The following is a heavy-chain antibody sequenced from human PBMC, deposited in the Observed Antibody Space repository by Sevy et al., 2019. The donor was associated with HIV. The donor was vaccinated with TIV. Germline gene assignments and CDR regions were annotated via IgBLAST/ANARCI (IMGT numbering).Heavy chain of an antibody. Sequence: GGSLRLSCAASGFTVSSNYMSWVRQAPGKGLEWVSVIYSGDSISYADSVKGRFTISRDNSKNTLYLQMNSLRAEYTAVYYCAVVAEGYWGQGTLVTVSS. CDR2: IYSGDSI. CDR1: GFTVSSNY. J-gene: IGHJ4*02. V-gene: IGHV3-53*01. D-gene: IGHD6-13*01. CDR3: AVVAEGY.